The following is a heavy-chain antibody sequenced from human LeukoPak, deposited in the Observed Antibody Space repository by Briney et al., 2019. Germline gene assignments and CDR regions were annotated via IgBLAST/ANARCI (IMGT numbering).Heavy chain of an antibody. CDR3: AREGLVVVPAAMHIYYGMDV. D-gene: IGHD2-2*01. Sequence: SETLSLTCAVSGVSSSSSNWWNWVRQPPGKGLEWIGEIDHSGRTNYNPSLKSRVTISVDKSKNQISLKLSSVTAADTAVYYCAREGLVVVPAAMHIYYGMDVWGQGTTVTVSS. V-gene: IGHV4-4*02. CDR2: IDHSGRT. J-gene: IGHJ6*02. CDR1: GVSSSSSNW.